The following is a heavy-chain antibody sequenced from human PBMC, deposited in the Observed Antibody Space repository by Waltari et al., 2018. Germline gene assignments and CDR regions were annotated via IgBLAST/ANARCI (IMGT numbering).Heavy chain of an antibody. Sequence: QVQLQESGPGLVKPSETLSLTCTVSGGSISSYYWSWIRQPAGKGLEWIGRIYTSGRTNYNPSLKSRVTMSVDTSKNQFSLKLSSVTAADTAVYYCARDHYGSGRRGYYYYMDVWGKGTTVTISS. D-gene: IGHD3-10*01. V-gene: IGHV4-4*07. CDR3: ARDHYGSGRRGYYYYMDV. J-gene: IGHJ6*03. CDR1: GGSISSYY. CDR2: IYTSGRT.